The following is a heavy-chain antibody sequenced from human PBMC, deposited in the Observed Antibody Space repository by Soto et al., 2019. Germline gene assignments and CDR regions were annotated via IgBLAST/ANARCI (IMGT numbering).Heavy chain of an antibody. CDR1: GFIFGSRA. Sequence: EVHLLESGGDLVQPGGSLRVSCAGSGFIFGSRAMSWVRQAPGKGLEWVSGIDGGGGDINYADSVKGRFTISRDNSKSTLYLEMNSLRAEDTAVYYCATLKGASYRGTWYSHVAAYWAQGTLVTVSS. CDR2: IDGGGGDI. CDR3: ATLKGASYRGTWYSHVAAY. V-gene: IGHV3-23*01. D-gene: IGHD3-16*02. J-gene: IGHJ4*02.